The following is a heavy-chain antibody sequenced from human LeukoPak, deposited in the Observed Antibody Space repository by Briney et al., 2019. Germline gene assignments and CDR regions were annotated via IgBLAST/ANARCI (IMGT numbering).Heavy chain of an antibody. CDR2: KSCDGSNK. V-gene: IGHV3-30-3*01. J-gene: IGHJ4*02. CDR1: GFTFSSYA. Sequence: GGSLRLSCAASGFTFSSYAMHWVRQAPGKGLEWVAVKSCDGSNKYYADSVKGRFTISRDNSKNTLYLQMNSLRAEDTAVYYCARDLYSGSYSFLPDFDYWGQGTLVTVSS. CDR3: ARDLYSGSYSFLPDFDY. D-gene: IGHD1-26*01.